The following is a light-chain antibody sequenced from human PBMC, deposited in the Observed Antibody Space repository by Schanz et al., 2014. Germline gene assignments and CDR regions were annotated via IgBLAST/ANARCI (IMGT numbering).Light chain of an antibody. CDR1: SSDIFYNS. CDR3: SSYRRTAAVAV. Sequence: QSALTQPASVSGSPGQSITMSCTGTSSDIFYNSVAWYQQHPGKAPKLMIYDVSKRPSGVPDRFSGSKSGNTASLTISGLKADDEADYYCSSYRRTAAVAVFGTGTKLTVL. J-gene: IGLJ1*01. CDR2: DVS. V-gene: IGLV2-14*03.